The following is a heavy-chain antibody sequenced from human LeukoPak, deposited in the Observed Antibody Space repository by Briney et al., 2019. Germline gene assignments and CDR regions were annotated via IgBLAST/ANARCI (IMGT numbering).Heavy chain of an antibody. CDR3: ARLQGYCSGGSCYEGDFDY. Sequence: PGGSLRLSCAASGFTFSTYGMHWVRQAPRKGLEFVSGISSNGINTYYANSVKGRFTISRDNSKNTLYLQLGSLRAEDMAVYYCARLQGYCSGGSCYEGDFDYWGQGTLVTVSS. J-gene: IGHJ4*02. V-gene: IGHV3-64*01. CDR1: GFTFSTYG. D-gene: IGHD2-15*01. CDR2: ISSNGINT.